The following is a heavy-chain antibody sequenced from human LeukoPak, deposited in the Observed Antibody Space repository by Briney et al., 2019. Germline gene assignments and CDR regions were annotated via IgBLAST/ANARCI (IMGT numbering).Heavy chain of an antibody. Sequence: PSETLSLTCTVSGGSISSGDYYWSWIRQPPGKGLEWIGYAYYSGSTYYNPSLKSRVTISVDTSKNQLSLKLSSVTAADTAVYYCARPYYYDSRIDPWGQGTLVTVSS. D-gene: IGHD3-22*01. V-gene: IGHV4-30-4*01. CDR3: ARPYYYDSRIDP. CDR2: AYYSGST. CDR1: GGSISSGDYY. J-gene: IGHJ5*02.